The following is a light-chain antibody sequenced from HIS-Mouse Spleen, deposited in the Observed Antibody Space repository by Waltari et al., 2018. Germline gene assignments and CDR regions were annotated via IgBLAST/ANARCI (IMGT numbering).Light chain of an antibody. Sequence: QSALTQPASVSGSPGQSITISCTGTSSDVGGYNYVSWYQQHPGKAPKLMIYDVSNRPSGVSNRFSGSKSGKTASLTISGIQAEDEADYYCSSYTSSSTEVFGGGTKLTVL. CDR1: SSDVGGYNY. CDR2: DVS. J-gene: IGLJ2*01. CDR3: SSYTSSSTEV. V-gene: IGLV2-14*03.